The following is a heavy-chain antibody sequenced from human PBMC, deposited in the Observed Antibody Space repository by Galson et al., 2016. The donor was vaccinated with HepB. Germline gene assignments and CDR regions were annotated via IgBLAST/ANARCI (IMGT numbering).Heavy chain of an antibody. CDR1: GYTFAFYA. V-gene: IGHV1-3*01. CDR2: INAVNANT. Sequence: SVKVFCKAYGYTFAFYAMHWVRQAPGQRLEWMGRINAVNANTKYSEKFQGRVTITRGTSANTVYMELSRLKSEDTAVYYCARQNDDGDPMRFDPWGQGTLVTVSS. CDR3: ARQNDDGDPMRFDP. J-gene: IGHJ5*02. D-gene: IGHD4-17*01.